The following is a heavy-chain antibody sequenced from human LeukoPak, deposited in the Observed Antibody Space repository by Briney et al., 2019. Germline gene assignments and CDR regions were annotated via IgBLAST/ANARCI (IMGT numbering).Heavy chain of an antibody. CDR1: GFTFSSYS. J-gene: IGHJ3*01. CDR3: VRELVAPAAGAFDL. D-gene: IGHD5-12*01. Sequence: GRSLRLSCAGSGFTFSSYSMNWVRQAPGKGLEWVSSMGSSGTKGYYADSVKGGFTISRDNAKDSLFLQMNSVSAEDSAVYCCVRELVAPAAGAFDLWGQGTLVTVSS. CDR2: MGSSGTKG. V-gene: IGHV3-21*01.